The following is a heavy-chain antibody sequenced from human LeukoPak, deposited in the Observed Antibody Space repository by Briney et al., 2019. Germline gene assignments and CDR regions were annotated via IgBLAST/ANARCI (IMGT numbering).Heavy chain of an antibody. D-gene: IGHD3-10*01. CDR1: GGSINSGDYY. CDR3: ARYGSGQPRRWFDP. CDR2: IHYSGGT. J-gene: IGHJ5*02. Sequence: SQTLSLTCTVSGGSINSGDYYWTWIRQPPGKGLEWIGYIHYSGGTYYNPSLKSRVTISVDTSKNQFSLKLSSVTAADTAVYYCARYGSGQPRRWFDPWGQGTLVTVSS. V-gene: IGHV4-30-4*01.